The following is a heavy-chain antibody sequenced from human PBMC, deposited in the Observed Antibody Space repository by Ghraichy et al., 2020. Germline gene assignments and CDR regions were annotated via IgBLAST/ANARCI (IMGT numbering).Heavy chain of an antibody. CDR3: AKGYSSQNYYGLDV. CDR2: ISWNSGSI. CDR1: GFTFDDYA. Sequence: GGSLRLSCAASGFTFDDYAMHWVRQAPGKGLEWVSGISWNSGSIGYADSVKGRFTISRDNAKNSLYLQMNSLRAEDTALYYCAKGYSSQNYYGLDVWGQGTTVTVSS. V-gene: IGHV3-9*01. J-gene: IGHJ6*02. D-gene: IGHD6-13*01.